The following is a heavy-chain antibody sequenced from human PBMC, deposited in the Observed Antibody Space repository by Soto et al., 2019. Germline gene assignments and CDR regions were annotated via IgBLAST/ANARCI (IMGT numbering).Heavy chain of an antibody. D-gene: IGHD3-22*01. J-gene: IGHJ4*02. V-gene: IGHV1-18*04. CDR1: GYSFTSYC. Sequence: ASVKVSCKASGYSFTSYCISWVRQAPGQGPEWMGWISGHNGNTNHPQSLQGRVTMATDTSRNTAYMELRSLRSDDTAVYYCARHRFNYYDDTVYYYFDYWGQGTLVTVSS. CDR3: ARHRFNYYDDTVYYYFDY. CDR2: ISGHNGNT.